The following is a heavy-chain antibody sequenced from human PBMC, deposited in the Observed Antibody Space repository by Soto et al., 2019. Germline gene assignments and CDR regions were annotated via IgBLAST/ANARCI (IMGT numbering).Heavy chain of an antibody. J-gene: IGHJ6*02. CDR3: ARGFYSSSWYIYYYYGMDV. V-gene: IGHV4-34*01. Sequence: SETLSLTCAVYGGSFSGYYWSWIRQPPGKGLEWIGEINHSGSTNYNPSLKSRVTISVDTSKNQFSLKLSSVTAADTAVYYCARGFYSSSWYIYYYYGMDVWGQGTTVTVS. CDR2: INHSGST. CDR1: GGSFSGYY. D-gene: IGHD6-13*01.